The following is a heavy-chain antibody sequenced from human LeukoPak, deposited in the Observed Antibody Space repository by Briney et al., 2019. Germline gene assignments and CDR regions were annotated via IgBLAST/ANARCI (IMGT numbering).Heavy chain of an antibody. J-gene: IGHJ3*02. CDR2: ISAYNGNT. Sequence: ASVKVSCKASGYTFTCYGISWVRQAPGQGLEWMGWISAYNGNTNYAQKLQGRVTMTTDTSTSTAYMELRSLRSDDTAVYYCARAPLVLRFLEWLPFGAFDIWGQGTMVTVSS. V-gene: IGHV1-18*01. CDR3: ARAPLVLRFLEWLPFGAFDI. CDR1: GYTFTCYG. D-gene: IGHD3-3*01.